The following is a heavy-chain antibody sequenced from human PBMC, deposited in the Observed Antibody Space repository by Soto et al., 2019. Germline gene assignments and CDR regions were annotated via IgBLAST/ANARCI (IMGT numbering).Heavy chain of an antibody. Sequence: EVQLLESGGGLIQPGGSLRLSCVIFGFASSMTWVRQAPGKGLEWVSGIGLAGGDTYYADSVRGRFTVSRDNSKSTLFLQMNSLRAEDTAVYYCANIIVGQWLVPGGYWGQGTLVTVSS. V-gene: IGHV3-23*01. CDR2: IGLAGGDT. J-gene: IGHJ4*02. CDR1: GFASS. CDR3: ANIIVGQWLVPGGY. D-gene: IGHD6-19*01.